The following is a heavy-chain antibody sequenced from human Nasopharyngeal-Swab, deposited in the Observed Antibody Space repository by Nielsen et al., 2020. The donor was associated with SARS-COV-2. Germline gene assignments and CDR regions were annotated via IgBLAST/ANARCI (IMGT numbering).Heavy chain of an antibody. CDR1: GLTFSSYA. CDR2: ISYDGSNK. D-gene: IGHD3-10*01. J-gene: IGHJ6*02. V-gene: IGHV3-30*04. Sequence: GESLKISCAASGLTFSSYAMHWVRQAPGKGLEWVAVISYDGSNKYYADSVKGRFTISRDNSKNTLYLQMNSLRAEDTAVYYCARVVGSYYGMDVWGQGTTVTVSS. CDR3: ARVVGSYYGMDV.